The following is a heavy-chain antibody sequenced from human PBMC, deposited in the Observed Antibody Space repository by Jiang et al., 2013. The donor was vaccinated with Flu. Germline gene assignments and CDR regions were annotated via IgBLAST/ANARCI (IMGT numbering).Heavy chain of an antibody. CDR1: GDSVSSNSAA. V-gene: IGHV6-1*01. D-gene: IGHD6-19*01. CDR2: TYYRSKWFN. Sequence: SQTLSLTCAISGDSVSSNSAAWNWIRQSPSRGLEWLGRTYYRSKWFNEYAVSVKSRIIINPDTSRNQFSLQLKFVTPEDTAVYYCARDKIAVAVPVRTPFDLWGQGTLVAVSS. J-gene: IGHJ3*01. CDR3: ARDKIAVAVPVRTPFDL.